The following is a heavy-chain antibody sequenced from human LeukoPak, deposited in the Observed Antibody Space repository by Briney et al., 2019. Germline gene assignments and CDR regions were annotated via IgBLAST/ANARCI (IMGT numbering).Heavy chain of an antibody. D-gene: IGHD6-19*01. J-gene: IGHJ4*02. CDR2: IYYSGST. CDR1: GGSISSSSYY. V-gene: IGHV4-39*07. Sequence: SETLSLTCTVSGGSISSSSYYWGWIRQPPGKGLEWIGSIYYSGSTNYNPSLKSRVTISVDTSKNQFSLKLSSVTAADTAVYYCARVDSSGWYYFDYRGQGTLVTVSS. CDR3: ARVDSSGWYYFDY.